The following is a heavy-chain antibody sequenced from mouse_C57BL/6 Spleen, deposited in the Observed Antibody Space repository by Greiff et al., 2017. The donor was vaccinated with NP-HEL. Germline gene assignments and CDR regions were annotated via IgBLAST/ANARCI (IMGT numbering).Heavy chain of an antibody. CDR2: ISSGSSTI. CDR1: GFTFSDYG. D-gene: IGHD2-4*01. CDR3: ARGGDDYPYYYAMDY. Sequence: EVKLVDSGGGLVKPGGSLKLSCAASGFTFSDYGMHWVRQAPEKGLEWVAYISSGSSTIYYADTVKGRFTISRDNAKNTLFLQMTSLRSEDTAMYYCARGGDDYPYYYAMDYWGQGTSVTVSS. V-gene: IGHV5-17*01. J-gene: IGHJ4*01.